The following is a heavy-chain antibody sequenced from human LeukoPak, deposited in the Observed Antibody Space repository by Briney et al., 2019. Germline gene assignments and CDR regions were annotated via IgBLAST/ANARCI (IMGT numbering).Heavy chain of an antibody. CDR1: GSSFSPCT. Sequence: PGGSLRLSCVLSGSSFSPCTMSWVRQAPGKGLEWISSISGDSSSIYYADSVKGRFTISRDNSKNTLYLQMNSLRAEDTTVYYCARESLMVRGVVDYWGQGTLVTVSS. D-gene: IGHD3-10*01. J-gene: IGHJ4*02. CDR3: ARESLMVRGVVDY. CDR2: ISGDSSSI. V-gene: IGHV3-48*01.